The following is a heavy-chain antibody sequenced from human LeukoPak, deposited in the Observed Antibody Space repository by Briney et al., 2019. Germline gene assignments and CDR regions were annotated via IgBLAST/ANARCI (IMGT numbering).Heavy chain of an antibody. CDR1: GFTFSTYW. J-gene: IGHJ3*02. D-gene: IGHD2-2*02. CDR3: ARRLYCSGTNCYTGPDAFDI. CDR2: IWFDGTNK. Sequence: PGVSLRLSCAASGFTFSTYWMGWVRQAPGKGLEGVAVIWFDGTNKYSADSVKGRFTISRDNSKNALYLQMNSLRAEDTAVYYCARRLYCSGTNCYTGPDAFDIWGQGTMVTVSS. V-gene: IGHV3-33*01.